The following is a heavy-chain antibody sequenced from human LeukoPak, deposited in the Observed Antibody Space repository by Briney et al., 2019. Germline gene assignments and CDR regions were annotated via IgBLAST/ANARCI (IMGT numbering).Heavy chain of an antibody. D-gene: IGHD1-26*01. V-gene: IGHV1-69*13. CDR1: GGTFSSYA. CDR2: IIPIFGTA. Sequence: ASVKVSCKASGGTFSSYAISWVRQAPGQGLGWMGGIIPIFGTANYAQKFQGRVTITADESTSTAYMELSSLRSEDTAVYYCARGGELLRFDYWGQGTLVTVSS. J-gene: IGHJ4*02. CDR3: ARGGELLRFDY.